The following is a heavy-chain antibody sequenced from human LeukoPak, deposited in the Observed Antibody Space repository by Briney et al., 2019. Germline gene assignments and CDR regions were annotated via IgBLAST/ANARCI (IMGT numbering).Heavy chain of an antibody. D-gene: IGHD3-10*01. CDR1: GGSISTYY. CDR3: AREYFSGSGSYEKWFDP. V-gene: IGHV4-59*01. CDR2: IYYSGIT. Sequence: SETLSLTCTVSGGSISTYYWSWIRQPPGKGLEWIGYIYYSGITNYNPSLKSRVTISVDTSKNQFSLKLSSVTAADTALCYCAREYFSGSGSYEKWFDPWGQGTLVTVSS. J-gene: IGHJ5*02.